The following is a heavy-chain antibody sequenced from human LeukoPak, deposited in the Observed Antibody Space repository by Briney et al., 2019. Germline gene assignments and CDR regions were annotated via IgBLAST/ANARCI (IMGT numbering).Heavy chain of an antibody. V-gene: IGHV1-18*01. CDR3: ARDWGSGSYERKIVY. D-gene: IGHD3-10*01. CDR1: GYRFSTYG. CDR2: INACNGNT. J-gene: IGHJ4*02. Sequence: ASVKVSCKASGYRFSTYGISWVRQAPGQGLEWMGWINACNGNTKYAQKFQGRVTVTTDTSTNTGYMELRSLGSDDTAVYYCARDWGSGSYERKIVYWGQGALVPVSS.